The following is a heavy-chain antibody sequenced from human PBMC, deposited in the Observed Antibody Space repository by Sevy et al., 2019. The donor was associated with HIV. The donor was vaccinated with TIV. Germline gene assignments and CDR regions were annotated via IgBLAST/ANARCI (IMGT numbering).Heavy chain of an antibody. CDR1: GFTFSDYT. J-gene: IGHJ5*01. Sequence: GGSLRLSCAASGFTFSDYTIHWVRQAPGKGLEWVAVISYDGSRTSYADSVKGRFTLSRDNSKNTLFLQMNSRRAADTAVYYCTRVRGLLGWFDSWGQGTLVTVSS. D-gene: IGHD3-10*01. V-gene: IGHV3-30*04. CDR3: TRVRGLLGWFDS. CDR2: ISYDGSRT.